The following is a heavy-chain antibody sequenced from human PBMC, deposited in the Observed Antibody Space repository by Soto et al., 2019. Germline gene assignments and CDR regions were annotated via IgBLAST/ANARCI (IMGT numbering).Heavy chain of an antibody. Sequence: SETLSLTCAVSGGSISSGGYSWSWIRQPPGKGLEWIGYIYHSGSTYYNPSLKSRVTISVDKSKNQFSLKLSSVTAADTAVYYCARSSGSGSYASYYYGMDVWGQGTTVTVSS. CDR3: ARSSGSGSYASYYYGMDV. D-gene: IGHD3-10*01. CDR2: IYHSGST. V-gene: IGHV4-30-2*01. CDR1: GGSISSGGYS. J-gene: IGHJ6*02.